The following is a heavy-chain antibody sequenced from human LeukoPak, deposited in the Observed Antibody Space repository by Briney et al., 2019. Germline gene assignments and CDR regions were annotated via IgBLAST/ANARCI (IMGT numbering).Heavy chain of an antibody. CDR2: ISAYNGNT. CDR1: GYTFTSYG. CDR3: ARDLGYYDSSGYYHRDVDY. D-gene: IGHD3-22*01. V-gene: IGHV1-18*01. J-gene: IGHJ4*02. Sequence: ASVKVSCKASGYTFTSYGISWVRQAPGQGLEWMGWISAYNGNTNYAQKLQGRVTMTTDTSTSTAYMELRSLRSDDTAVYYCARDLGYYDSSGYYHRDVDYWGKETLVTVSS.